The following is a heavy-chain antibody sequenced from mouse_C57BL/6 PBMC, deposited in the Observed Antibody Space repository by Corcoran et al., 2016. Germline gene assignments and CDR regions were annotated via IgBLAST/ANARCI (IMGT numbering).Heavy chain of an antibody. J-gene: IGHJ1*03. V-gene: IGHV1-80*01. CDR1: GYAFSSYW. D-gene: IGHD1-1*01. CDR3: ARDPSYYGSSYGWYFDV. CDR2: IYPGDGDT. Sequence: QVQLQQSGAELVKPGASVKISCKASGYAFSSYWMNWVKQRPGKGLEWIGQIYPGDGDTNYNGKFKGKATLTADKSSSTAYMQLSSLTSEDSAVYFCARDPSYYGSSYGWYFDVWGTGTTVTVSS.